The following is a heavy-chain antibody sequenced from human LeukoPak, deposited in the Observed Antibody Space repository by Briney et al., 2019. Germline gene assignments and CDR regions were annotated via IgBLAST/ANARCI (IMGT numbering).Heavy chain of an antibody. CDR1: GFTFSSYA. V-gene: IGHV3-30-3*01. J-gene: IGHJ6*02. Sequence: GGSLRLSCAASGFTFSSYAMHWVRQAPGKGLEWVAAISYVGSNKYYADSVKGRFTISRDNSKNTLYLQMNSLRAEDTAVYYCARVRDYGDYIRNYYYYGMDVWGQGTTVTVSS. CDR3: ARVRDYGDYIRNYYYYGMDV. D-gene: IGHD4-17*01. CDR2: ISYVGSNK.